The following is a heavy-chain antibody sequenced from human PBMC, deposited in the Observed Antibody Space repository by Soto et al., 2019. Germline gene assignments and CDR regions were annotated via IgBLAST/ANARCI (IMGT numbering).Heavy chain of an antibody. J-gene: IGHJ4*02. CDR3: ARVGSTWYFDY. Sequence: GGSLRLSCAASGFTFSSYWMSWVRQAPGKGLEWVANIKQDGTEKYYVDSVKGRFTISRDSAKNSLHLQMNSLRAEDTAVYYCARVGSTWYFDYWGQGTLVTVSS. CDR1: GFTFSSYW. D-gene: IGHD6-13*01. V-gene: IGHV3-7*05. CDR2: IKQDGTEK.